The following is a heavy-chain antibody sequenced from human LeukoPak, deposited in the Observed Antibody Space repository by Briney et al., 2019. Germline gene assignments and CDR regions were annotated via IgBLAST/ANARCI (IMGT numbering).Heavy chain of an antibody. J-gene: IGHJ4*02. D-gene: IGHD6-19*01. CDR2: IYYSGST. CDR1: GGSISSYY. Sequence: SETLSLTCTVSGGSISSYYWSWIRQPPGKGLEWIGYIYYSGSTNYNPSLKSRVTISVDTSKNQFSLKLSSVTAADTAVYYCAREEILTGYSSGWLPNYFDYWGQGTLVTVSS. CDR3: AREEILTGYSSGWLPNYFDY. V-gene: IGHV4-59*01.